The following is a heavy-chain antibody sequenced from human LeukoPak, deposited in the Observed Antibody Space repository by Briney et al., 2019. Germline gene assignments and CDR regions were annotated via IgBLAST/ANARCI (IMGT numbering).Heavy chain of an antibody. D-gene: IGHD6-19*01. CDR2: INHSGST. CDR3: ARLWYSSGWIFDY. J-gene: IGHJ4*02. CDR1: GVASSGNY. Sequence: SETLSLTCGVYGVASSGNYWSWIRQSPGRGLEWIGEINHSGSTYYNPSLKSRVTISVDTSKNQFSLKLSSVTAADTAVYYCARLWYSSGWIFDYWGQGTLVTVSS. V-gene: IGHV4-34*01.